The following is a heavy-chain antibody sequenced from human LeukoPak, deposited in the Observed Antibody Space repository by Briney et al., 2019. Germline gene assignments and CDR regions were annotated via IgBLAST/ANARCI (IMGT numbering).Heavy chain of an antibody. CDR2: IYYSGST. V-gene: IGHV4-59*01. CDR1: GGSISSYY. D-gene: IGHD6-6*01. J-gene: IGHJ5*02. Sequence: SETLSLTCTVSGGSISSYYWSWIRQPPGKGLEWIGYIYYSGSTNYNPSLKSRVTISVDTSKNQFSLKLSSVTAADTAVYYCARDKGISSAIDLWGQGTLVTASS. CDR3: ARDKGISSAIDL.